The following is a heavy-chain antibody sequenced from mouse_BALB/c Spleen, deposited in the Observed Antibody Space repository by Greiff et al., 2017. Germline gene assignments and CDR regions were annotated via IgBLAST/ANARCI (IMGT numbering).Heavy chain of an antibody. D-gene: IGHD2-1*01. CDR2: IYPGNGGT. V-gene: IGHV1S29*02. J-gene: IGHJ4*01. CDR1: GYAFTNYW. CDR3: ARSYGNYGMDY. Sequence: EVQLQQSGAELVRPGASVKISCKASGYAFTNYWMHWVKQSPGQGLEWIGYIYPGNGGTGYNKKFKSKATLTVDNSSSTAYMQLSSLTSEDSAVYFCARSYGNYGMDYWGQGTTVTVSS.